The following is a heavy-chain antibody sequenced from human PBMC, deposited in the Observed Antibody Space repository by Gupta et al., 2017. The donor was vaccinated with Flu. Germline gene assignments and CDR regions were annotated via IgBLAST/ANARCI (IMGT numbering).Heavy chain of an antibody. CDR2: IKPDGSDQ. J-gene: IGHJ1*01. CDR3: ARDPRPDFYLTNAYYYGYFQH. CDR1: GFSFEAYW. D-gene: IGHD3-22*01. Sequence: EVQLVESGGGLVQPGGSLRLSCAASGFSFEAYWMNWVRQAPGKGLEWVAIIKPDGSDQHYLDSVKGRFTISRDNAKNSLYLQMDSLRAEDTGVYFCARDPRPDFYLTNAYYYGYFQHWGQGSLVTVSS. V-gene: IGHV3-7*01.